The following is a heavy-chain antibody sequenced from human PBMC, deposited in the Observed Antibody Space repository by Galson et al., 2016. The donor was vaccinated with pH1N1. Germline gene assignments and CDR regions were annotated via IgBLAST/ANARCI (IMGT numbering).Heavy chain of an antibody. CDR1: GFTFSSYW. V-gene: IGHV3-7*01. J-gene: IGHJ6*02. CDR2: IKQDGSVK. CDR3: TRKGLPDV. Sequence: SLRLSCAASGFTFSSYWMSWVRQAPGNGLEWVAKIKQDGSVKYYLDSVKGRFTISRDNAKNSLYLQMNSLTGEDTAVYYCTRKGLPDVWGQGTTVTVSS.